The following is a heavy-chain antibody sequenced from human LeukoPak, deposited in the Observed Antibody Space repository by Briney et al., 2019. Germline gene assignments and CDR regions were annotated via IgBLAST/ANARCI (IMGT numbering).Heavy chain of an antibody. D-gene: IGHD3-10*01. CDR2: IDIYATRT. CDR1: GFTFSTYA. CDR3: ARDYKADF. J-gene: IGHJ4*02. Sequence: GGSLRLSCATSGFTFSTYAMTWVRQAPGKGLEWVSAIDIYATRTNYADSVKGRFTISRDNSKNTLYLQMNSLRGEDTAIYYCARDYKADFWGQGTLVTVSS. V-gene: IGHV3-23*05.